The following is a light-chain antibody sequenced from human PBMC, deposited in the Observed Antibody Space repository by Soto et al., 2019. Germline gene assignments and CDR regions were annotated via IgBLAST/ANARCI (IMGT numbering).Light chain of an antibody. CDR1: RLGDGY. J-gene: IGLJ2*01. CDR2: LDD. CDR3: QAWDSSTVV. V-gene: IGLV3-1*01. Sequence: SYELTQPPSVSVSPGQTASITCSGDRLGDGYVCWYQQKPGQSPVLVMFLDDKRPSGIPERFSGSNSGNTATLTISGAQSMDEADYYCQAWDSSTVVFGGGTKLTVL.